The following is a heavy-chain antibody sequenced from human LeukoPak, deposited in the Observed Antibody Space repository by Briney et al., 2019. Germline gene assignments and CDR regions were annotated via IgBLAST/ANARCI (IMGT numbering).Heavy chain of an antibody. V-gene: IGHV3-23*01. CDR1: GFTFSSYA. J-gene: IGHJ4*02. CDR2: ISNSGGST. CDR3: AKGRYSSGWYPIDY. Sequence: TGGSLRLSCAASGFTFSSYAMSWVRQAPGKGLEWVSGISNSGGSTYYAVSVKGRFTISRDNSKNTLYLQMNSLRAEDTAVYYCAKGRYSSGWYPIDYWGQGTLVTVSS. D-gene: IGHD6-19*01.